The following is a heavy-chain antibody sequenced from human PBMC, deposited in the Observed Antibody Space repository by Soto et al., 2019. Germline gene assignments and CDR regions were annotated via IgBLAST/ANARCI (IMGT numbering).Heavy chain of an antibody. V-gene: IGHV1-24*01. CDR2: FDPEDGET. Sequence: ASVKVSCKVSGYTLTELSMHWVRQAPGKGLEWTGRFDPEDGETIYAQKFQGRVTMTEDTSTSTVYMELSSLRSEDTAVYYCARGYQLLRANDAFDIWGQGTMVTVSS. D-gene: IGHD2-2*01. J-gene: IGHJ3*02. CDR1: GYTLTELS. CDR3: ARGYQLLRANDAFDI.